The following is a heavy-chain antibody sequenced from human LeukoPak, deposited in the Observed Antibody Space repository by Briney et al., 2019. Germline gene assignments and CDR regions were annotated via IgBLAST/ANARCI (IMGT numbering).Heavy chain of an antibody. CDR2: ISSSSSYI. D-gene: IGHD5-24*01. CDR3: AKCRDGYNLDAFDI. Sequence: GGSLRLSCAASGFTFSSYSMNWVRQAPGKGLEWVSSISSSSSYIYYADSVKGRFTISGDNAKNSLYLQMNSLRAEDTAVYYCAKCRDGYNLDAFDIWGQGTMVTVSS. CDR1: GFTFSSYS. J-gene: IGHJ3*02. V-gene: IGHV3-21*01.